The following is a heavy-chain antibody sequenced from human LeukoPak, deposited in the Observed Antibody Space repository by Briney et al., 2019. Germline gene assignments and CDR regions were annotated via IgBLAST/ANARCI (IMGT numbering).Heavy chain of an antibody. CDR3: ASYSSSLYY. CDR1: GFTFSTYG. D-gene: IGHD6-6*01. CDR2: IRYDGNNK. J-gene: IGHJ4*02. V-gene: IGHV3-30*02. Sequence: PGGSLRLSCAASGFTFSTYGMHWVRQAPGKGLEWVSFIRYDGNNKYYGDSVKGRFTISRDNSKNTLYLQMNSLRAEDTAVYYCASYSSSLYYWGQGTLVTVSS.